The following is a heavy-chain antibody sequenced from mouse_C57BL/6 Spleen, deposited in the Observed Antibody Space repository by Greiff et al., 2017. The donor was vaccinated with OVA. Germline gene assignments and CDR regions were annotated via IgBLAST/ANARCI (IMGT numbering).Heavy chain of an antibody. D-gene: IGHD1-1*01. J-gene: IGHJ3*01. Sequence: QVQLQQPGAELVRPGSSVKLSCKASGYPFTSYWMHWVKQRPIQGLEWIGNIDPSDSEPHYNQKFKDKATLTLDKSSSTAYMQLSSLKSEDSAVYSWARAAYGSSYGGDWGQGTMVTVSA. CDR2: IDPSDSEP. V-gene: IGHV1-52*01. CDR1: GYPFTSYW. CDR3: ARAAYGSSYGGD.